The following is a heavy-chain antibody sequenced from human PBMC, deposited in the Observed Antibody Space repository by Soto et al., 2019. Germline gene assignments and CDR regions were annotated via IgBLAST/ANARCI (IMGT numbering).Heavy chain of an antibody. V-gene: IGHV4-31*03. CDR1: GGSISSGGYY. Sequence: SETLSLTCTVSGGSISSGGYYWSWIRQHPGKGLEWIGYIYYSGSTYYNPSLKSRVTISVDTSKNQFSLKLSSVTAADTAVYYCARAPRSLYGMDVWGQGTTVTVSS. J-gene: IGHJ6*02. CDR2: IYYSGST. CDR3: ARAPRSLYGMDV.